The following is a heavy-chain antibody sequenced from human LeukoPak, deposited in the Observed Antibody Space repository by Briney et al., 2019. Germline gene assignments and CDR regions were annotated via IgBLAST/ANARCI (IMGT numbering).Heavy chain of an antibody. CDR2: INPNGGGT. Sequence: GASVKVSCKASGYTFTGYYMHWVRQAPGQGLEWMGWINPNGGGTNYAQKFQGRVTMTRDTSISTAYMELSRLRSDDTAVYYCARGSSSKTQTWRVSFAPDWGQGTLVTVSS. D-gene: IGHD6-6*01. J-gene: IGHJ4*02. V-gene: IGHV1-2*02. CDR1: GYTFTGYY. CDR3: ARGSSSKTQTWRVSFAPD.